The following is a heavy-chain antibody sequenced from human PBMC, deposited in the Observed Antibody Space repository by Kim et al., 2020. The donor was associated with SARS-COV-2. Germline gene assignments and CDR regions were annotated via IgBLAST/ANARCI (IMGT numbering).Heavy chain of an antibody. CDR1: GFTFSTYG. V-gene: IGHV3-33*01. CDR3: ARRIEVAGTGFDC. CDR2: IWNDGGNK. D-gene: IGHD6-19*01. J-gene: IGHJ5*01. Sequence: GGSLRLSCAASGFTFSTYGMHWVRQAPGKGLEWVALIWNDGGNKYYADSVKGRFTISRDNSKNTLFLQMNSLRAEDTALYYCARRIEVAGTGFDCWGQGTLVTVSS.